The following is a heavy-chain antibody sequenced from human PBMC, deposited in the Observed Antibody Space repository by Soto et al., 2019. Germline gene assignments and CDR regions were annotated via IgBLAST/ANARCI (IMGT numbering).Heavy chain of an antibody. J-gene: IGHJ4*02. CDR2: INHSGST. D-gene: IGHD2-2*01. V-gene: IGHV4-34*01. CDR3: ARVPGEGYCRSTRCQRAYVDY. Sequence: SEALSLTCAVYGGSFSGYYWSWIRQPPGKRLEWIGEINHSGSTNYNPSLKSRVTISVDTSKNQFSLKLSSVTAADTAVYYCARVPGEGYCRSTRCQRAYVDYWSQGTLVTV. CDR1: GGSFSGYY.